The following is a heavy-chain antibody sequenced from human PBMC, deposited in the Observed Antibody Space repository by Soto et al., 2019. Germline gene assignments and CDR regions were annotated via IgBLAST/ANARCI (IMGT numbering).Heavy chain of an antibody. CDR3: APSLYGGNSANNWFDP. V-gene: IGHV2-5*02. D-gene: IGHD4-17*01. CDR1: GFSLSTSGVG. CDR2: IYWDDDK. Sequence: QITLKESGPTLVKPTQTLTLTCTFSGFSLSTSGVGVGWIRQPPGKALEWLALIYWDDDKRYSPSLKSRLTTPKDPSKTQLVLTMTHMDPVDTATYYCAPSLYGGNSANNWFDPWGQGTLVTVSS. J-gene: IGHJ5*02.